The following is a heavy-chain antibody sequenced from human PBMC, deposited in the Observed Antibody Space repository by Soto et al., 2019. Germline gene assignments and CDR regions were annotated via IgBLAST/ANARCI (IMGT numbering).Heavy chain of an antibody. Sequence: GASVNVSCKASGYTFTGYYMHWVRQAPGQGLEWMGWINPNSGGTNYAQKFQGWVTMTRDTSISTAYMELSRLRSDDTAVYYCARDAYYYYSSAYYYYGMDVWGQGTAVTVS. CDR2: INPNSGGT. CDR1: GYTFTGYY. V-gene: IGHV1-2*04. CDR3: ARDAYYYYSSAYYYYGMDV. J-gene: IGHJ6*02. D-gene: IGHD3-22*01.